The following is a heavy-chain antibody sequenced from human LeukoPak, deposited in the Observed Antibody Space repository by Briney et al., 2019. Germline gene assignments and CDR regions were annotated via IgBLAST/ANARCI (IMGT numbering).Heavy chain of an antibody. CDR3: ARVLGDSGWYLGWFDP. V-gene: IGHV3-33*01. CDR2: IWYDGSDK. J-gene: IGHJ5*02. CDR1: GFTFSSYG. Sequence: GGSLRLSCAASGFTFSSYGMHWVRQAPGKGLEWVAVIWYDGSDKYYADSVKGRFTISRDNSKNTLYLQMNSLRVEDTAVYYCARVLGDSGWYLGWFDPWGQGALVTVSS. D-gene: IGHD6-19*01.